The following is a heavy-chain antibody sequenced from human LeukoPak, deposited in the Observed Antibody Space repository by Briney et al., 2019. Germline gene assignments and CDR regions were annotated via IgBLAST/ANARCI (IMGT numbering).Heavy chain of an antibody. D-gene: IGHD3-10*01. CDR1: GFTVSNNY. CDR2: ISGSGGST. Sequence: GGSLRLSCAASGFTVSNNYMSWVRQAPGKGLEWVSAISGSGGSTYYADSVKGRFTISRDNSKNTLYLQMNSLRAEDTAVYYCAKGTRDRGVITRLPDYWGQGTLVTVSS. J-gene: IGHJ4*02. V-gene: IGHV3-23*01. CDR3: AKGTRDRGVITRLPDY.